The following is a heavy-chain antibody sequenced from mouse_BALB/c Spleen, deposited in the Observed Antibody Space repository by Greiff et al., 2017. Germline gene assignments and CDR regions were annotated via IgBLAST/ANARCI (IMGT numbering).Heavy chain of an antibody. CDR3: AREGAADYYAMDY. J-gene: IGHJ4*01. CDR2: IYPGDGAT. Sequence: VQLQQSGAELVRPGSSVKISCTASGYAFSSYWMNWVQQRPGQGLEWIGQIYPGDGATNYNGKLKGKATLTADNSSSTDYMQLSSLTSEDSAVYCCAREGAADYYAMDYWGQGTSVTVSS. V-gene: IGHV1-80*01. CDR1: GYAFSSYW.